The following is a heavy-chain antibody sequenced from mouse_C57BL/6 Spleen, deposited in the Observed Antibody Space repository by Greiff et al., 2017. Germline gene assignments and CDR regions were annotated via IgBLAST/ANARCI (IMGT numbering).Heavy chain of an antibody. V-gene: IGHV14-2*01. D-gene: IGHD1-1*01. J-gene: IGHJ4*01. CDR3: TRDYYGSSYGYYAMDY. CDR1: GFDIKDYY. Sequence: EVQLQQSGAELVKPGASVKLSCTASGFDIKDYYMHWVKQRPEQGLEWIGRIDPEDGDSEYAPKFPGKATITADTSCNTAYLQLSSLTSEDTAVYYGTRDYYGSSYGYYAMDYWGQGTSVTVSS. CDR2: IDPEDGDS.